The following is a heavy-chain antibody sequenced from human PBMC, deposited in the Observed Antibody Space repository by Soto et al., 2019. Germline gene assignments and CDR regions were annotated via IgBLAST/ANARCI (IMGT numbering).Heavy chain of an antibody. CDR2: IIPIFGTA. CDR3: ARPALRFLETNYFDY. Sequence: SVKVSCKASGGTFSSYAISWVRQAPGQGLEWMGGIIPIFGTANYAQKFQGRVTITADESTSTAYMELSSLRSEDTAVYYCARPALRFLETNYFDYWGQGTLVTVSS. V-gene: IGHV1-69*13. D-gene: IGHD3-3*01. CDR1: GGTFSSYA. J-gene: IGHJ4*02.